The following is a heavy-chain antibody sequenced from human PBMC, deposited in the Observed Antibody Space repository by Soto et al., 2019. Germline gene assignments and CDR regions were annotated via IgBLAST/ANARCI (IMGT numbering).Heavy chain of an antibody. CDR3: ARSSVDTAMVTGY. V-gene: IGHV1-3*01. J-gene: IGHJ4*02. D-gene: IGHD5-18*01. CDR2: INAGNGNT. Sequence: ASVKVSCKASGYTFTSYAMHWVRQAPGQRLEWMGWINAGNGNTKYSQKFQGRVTITRDTSASTAYMELCSLRSEDTAVYYCARSSVDTAMVTGYWGQGTLVTVSS. CDR1: GYTFTSYA.